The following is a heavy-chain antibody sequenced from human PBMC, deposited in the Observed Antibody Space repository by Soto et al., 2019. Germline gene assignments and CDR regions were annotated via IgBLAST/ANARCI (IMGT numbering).Heavy chain of an antibody. CDR3: ARDNGYSHGHGMDV. J-gene: IGHJ6*02. D-gene: IGHD5-18*01. Sequence: PVGSLRLSCAASGFTFSSYAMSWVRQAPGKGLEWVSAISGSGGSTYYADSVKGGFTISRDNSKNTLYLQMNSLRAEDTAVYYCARDNGYSHGHGMDVWGQGTTVTVSS. CDR1: GFTFSSYA. CDR2: ISGSGGST. V-gene: IGHV3-23*01.